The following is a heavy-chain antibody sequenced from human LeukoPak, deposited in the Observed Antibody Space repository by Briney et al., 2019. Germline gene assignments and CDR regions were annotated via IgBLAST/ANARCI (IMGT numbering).Heavy chain of an antibody. J-gene: IGHJ4*02. Sequence: PGGSLRLSCAASGFTFSSYAMTWVRQAPGKGLEWVSGISGSGSNTYYADSVKGRFTISRDNSKNTLYLQMNSLRAEDTAVYYCAKDLTYSGSSFDYWGQGTLVTVSS. CDR2: ISGSGSNT. D-gene: IGHD1-26*01. V-gene: IGHV3-23*01. CDR3: AKDLTYSGSSFDY. CDR1: GFTFSSYA.